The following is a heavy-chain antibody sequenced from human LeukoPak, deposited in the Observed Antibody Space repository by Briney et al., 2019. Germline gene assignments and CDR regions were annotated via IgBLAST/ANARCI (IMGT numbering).Heavy chain of an antibody. CDR1: GFTFSDYY. Sequence: GGSLRLSCAASGFTFSDYYMSWIRQAPGKGLEWVSYISSSGSTIYYADSVKGRFTISRDNAKNSLYLQVNSLRAEDTAVYYCARDVRIAAPGGEVIDPWGQGTLVTVSS. V-gene: IGHV3-11*01. CDR3: ARDVRIAAPGGEVIDP. J-gene: IGHJ5*02. D-gene: IGHD6-6*01. CDR2: ISSSGSTI.